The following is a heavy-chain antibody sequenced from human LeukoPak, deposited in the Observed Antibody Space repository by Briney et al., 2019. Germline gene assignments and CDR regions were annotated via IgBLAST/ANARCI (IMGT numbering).Heavy chain of an antibody. Sequence: PGGSLRLSCVASGFTFNSYGMHWVRQGPGKGPEWLSYIPYDGRRTYDADSVKDRFTISRDNSKNTLYLQMSSLRAEDTAVYYCAKGPEVRGVIVILKTGEKGALDYWGQGTLVTVSS. CDR3: AKGPEVRGVIVILKTGEKGALDY. CDR1: GFTFNSYG. CDR2: IPYDGRRT. D-gene: IGHD3-10*01. V-gene: IGHV3-30*02. J-gene: IGHJ4*02.